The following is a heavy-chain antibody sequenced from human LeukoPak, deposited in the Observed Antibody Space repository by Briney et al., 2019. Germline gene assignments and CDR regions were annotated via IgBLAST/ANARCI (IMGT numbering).Heavy chain of an antibody. CDR3: ARAGGRSWFDP. CDR1: GYTFTSYY. V-gene: IGHV1-46*01. Sequence: ASVKVSCKASGYTFTSYYMHWVRQAPGQGLEWMGIINPSGGSTSYAQKFQGRVTMTRDMSTSTVYMELRSLRSDDTAVYYCARAGGRSWFDPWGQGTLVTVSS. J-gene: IGHJ5*02. CDR2: INPSGGST.